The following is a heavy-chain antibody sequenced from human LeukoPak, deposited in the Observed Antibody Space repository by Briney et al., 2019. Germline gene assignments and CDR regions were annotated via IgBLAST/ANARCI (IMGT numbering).Heavy chain of an antibody. Sequence: SETLSLTCAVYGGSFSGYYWSWIRQPPGKGLEWIGEINHSGSTNYNPSLKSRVTISVDTSKNQFSLKLSSVTAADTAVYYCARDHDYGDYSYGMDVWGQGTTVTVSS. CDR2: INHSGST. V-gene: IGHV4-34*01. D-gene: IGHD4-17*01. J-gene: IGHJ6*02. CDR3: ARDHDYGDYSYGMDV. CDR1: GGSFSGYY.